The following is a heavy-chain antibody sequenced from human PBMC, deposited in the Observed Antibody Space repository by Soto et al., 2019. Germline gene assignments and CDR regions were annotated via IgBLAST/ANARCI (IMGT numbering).Heavy chain of an antibody. CDR1: GGTFSSYA. V-gene: IGHV1-69*13. Sequence: SVKVSCKASGGTFSSYAISWVRQAPGQGLEWMGGIIPIFGTANYAQKFQGRVTITADESTSTAYMELSSLRSEDTAVYYCARGTISASPIYYYGMDVWGQGTTVTVYS. J-gene: IGHJ6*02. CDR3: ARGTISASPIYYYGMDV. CDR2: IIPIFGTA. D-gene: IGHD3-9*01.